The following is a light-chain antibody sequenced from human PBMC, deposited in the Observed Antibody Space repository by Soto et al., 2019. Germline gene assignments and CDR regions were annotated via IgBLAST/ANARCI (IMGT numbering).Light chain of an antibody. Sequence: DIQMTQSPSTLSASVGDRVTITCRASQSITVWLAWYQQKPGKAPELLIYKASNLESGVPSRFSGSGSGTEFILTISSLQPDDFATYYCQQYESYPWTLGQGTKLEI. CDR3: QQYESYPWT. J-gene: IGKJ2*02. V-gene: IGKV1-5*03. CDR2: KAS. CDR1: QSITVW.